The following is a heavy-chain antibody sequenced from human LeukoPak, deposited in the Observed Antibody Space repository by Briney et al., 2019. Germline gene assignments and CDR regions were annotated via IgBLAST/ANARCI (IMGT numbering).Heavy chain of an antibody. V-gene: IGHV3-21*04. D-gene: IGHD3-3*01. CDR1: GFTFSSYS. CDR2: ISSSSSYI. Sequence: GGSLRLSCAASGFTFSSYSMNWVRQAPGKGLEWVSSISSSSSYIYYADSVKGRFTISRDNSKNTLYLQMNSLRAEDTAVYYCAKDPAFGVVTPFDYWGQGTLVTVSS. CDR3: AKDPAFGVVTPFDY. J-gene: IGHJ4*02.